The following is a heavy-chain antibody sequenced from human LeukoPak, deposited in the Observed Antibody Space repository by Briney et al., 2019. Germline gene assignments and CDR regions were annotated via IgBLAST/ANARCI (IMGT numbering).Heavy chain of an antibody. V-gene: IGHV3-11*01. J-gene: IGHJ4*02. CDR1: GFTFSDYY. CDR3: AREGDSSSQLYGFDY. CDR2: INSSGSTI. Sequence: GGSLRLSCAASGFTFSDYYMSWIRQAPGKGLEWVSYINSSGSTIYYADSVKGRFTISRDNAKNSLYLQMNSLRAEDTAVYYCAREGDSSSQLYGFDYWGQGTLVTVSS. D-gene: IGHD6-13*01.